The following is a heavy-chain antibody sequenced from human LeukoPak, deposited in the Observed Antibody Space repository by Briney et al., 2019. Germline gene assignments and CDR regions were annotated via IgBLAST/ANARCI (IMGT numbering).Heavy chain of an antibody. CDR3: ASTSGYSYGWYYFDY. V-gene: IGHV4-59*08. D-gene: IGHD5-18*01. CDR2: IYYSGST. CDR1: GGSISSYY. J-gene: IGHJ4*02. Sequence: SETLSLTCTVSGGSISSYYWSWIRQPPGKGLEWIGYIYYSGSTNYNPSLKSRVTISVDTSKNQFSLKLSSVTAADTAVYYRASTSGYSYGWYYFDYWGQGTLVTVSS.